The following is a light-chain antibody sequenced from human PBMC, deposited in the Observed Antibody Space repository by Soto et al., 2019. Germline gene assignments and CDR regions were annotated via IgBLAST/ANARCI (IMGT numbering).Light chain of an antibody. CDR3: QQYGSSLFS. V-gene: IGKV3-20*01. CDR1: QSVSSSY. J-gene: IGKJ3*01. Sequence: EIVLTQSPGTLSLSPGERATLSCRARQSVSSSYLAWYQQKPGQAPRLLIYGASTRATGIPDRFSGSGSGTDFTLTRSRLEPEDFTVYYCQQYGSSLFSFGPGPKVDIK. CDR2: GAS.